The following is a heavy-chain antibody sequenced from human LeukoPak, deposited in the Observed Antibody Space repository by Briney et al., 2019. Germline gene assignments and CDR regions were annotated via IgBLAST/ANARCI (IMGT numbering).Heavy chain of an antibody. J-gene: IGHJ5*02. D-gene: IGHD3-10*01. V-gene: IGHV3-20*04. CDR3: AKDGEVWFGESAWFDT. Sequence: GGSLRLSCAASGFTFDDYGMSWVRQAPGKGLEWVSGINRNGGSTGYADSVKGRFTISRDNAKNSLYLQMNSLRAEDTAVYYCAKDGEVWFGESAWFDTWGQGTLVTVSS. CDR2: INRNGGST. CDR1: GFTFDDYG.